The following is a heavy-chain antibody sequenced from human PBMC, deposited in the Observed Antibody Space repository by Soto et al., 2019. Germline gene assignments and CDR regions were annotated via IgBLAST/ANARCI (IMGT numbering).Heavy chain of an antibody. CDR3: AREAYYDSSGYRYYYGMEF. V-gene: IGHV4-31*03. CDR1: GVSISSGCYY. Sequence: SETLSLTCTVSGVSISSGCYYWSWIRQRPGKGLEWIGYIFYSGSTDYNPSLKSRVTISVDTSENKFSLTLSSVTAADTAVYYCAREAYYDSSGYRYYYGMEFGGQGTTVTVS. CDR2: IFYSGST. D-gene: IGHD3-22*01. J-gene: IGHJ6*01.